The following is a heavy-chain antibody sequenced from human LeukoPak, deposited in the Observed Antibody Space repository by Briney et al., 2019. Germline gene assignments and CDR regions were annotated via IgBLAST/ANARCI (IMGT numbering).Heavy chain of an antibody. D-gene: IGHD4-23*01. CDR3: ARRGGGNSDWFDP. CDR2: INHSGST. Sequence: PQTLSPTCAVYGGSFSGYYWSWIRQPPGKGLEWIGEINHSGSTNYNPSLKSRVTISVDTSKTQSSLKLSSGTAADTAVYYCARRGGGNSDWFDPWGQGTLVTVSS. CDR1: GGSFSGYY. V-gene: IGHV4-34*01. J-gene: IGHJ5*02.